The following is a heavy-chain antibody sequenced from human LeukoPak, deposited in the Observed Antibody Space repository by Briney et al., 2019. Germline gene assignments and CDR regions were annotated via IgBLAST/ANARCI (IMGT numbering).Heavy chain of an antibody. CDR2: IYHSGST. D-gene: IGHD6-13*01. CDR1: GYSISSGYY. V-gene: IGHV4-38-2*02. J-gene: IGHJ4*02. CDR3: ARGSGGQAAAEGEFDY. Sequence: KASETLSLTCTVSGYSISSGYYWGWIRQPPGKGLEWIGSIYHSGSTYYNPSLKSRVTISIDTSKNQFSLKLISVTAADTAVYYCARGSGGQAAAEGEFDYWGQGTLVTVSS.